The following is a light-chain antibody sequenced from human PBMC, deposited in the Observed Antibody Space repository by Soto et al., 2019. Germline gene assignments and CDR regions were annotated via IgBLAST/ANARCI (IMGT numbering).Light chain of an antibody. Sequence: QSALTQPASVSGSPGQSITISCTGTSSDVGTYEYVSGYQHHPGKAPKLMIYDVSNRPSGVSDRFSGSKSGNTASLTISGLQAEDEADYYCSSYASNGDVLFGGGTKVTV. CDR2: DVS. J-gene: IGLJ2*01. CDR3: SSYASNGDVL. CDR1: SSDVGTYEY. V-gene: IGLV2-14*03.